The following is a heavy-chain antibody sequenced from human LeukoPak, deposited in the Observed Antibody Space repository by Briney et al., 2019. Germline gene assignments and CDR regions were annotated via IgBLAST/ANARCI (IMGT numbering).Heavy chain of an antibody. Sequence: ASVRVSCKVSGYTLTDLSMHWVRQAPGKGLEWMGGFDPEDGETIYAQKFQGRVTMTEDTSTDTAYMELSSLRSEDTAVYYCARDSGTTVTSSYYYHYMDVWGKGTTVTVSS. V-gene: IGHV1-24*01. J-gene: IGHJ6*03. CDR3: ARDSGTTVTSSYYYHYMDV. CDR1: GYTLTDLS. CDR2: FDPEDGET. D-gene: IGHD4-11*01.